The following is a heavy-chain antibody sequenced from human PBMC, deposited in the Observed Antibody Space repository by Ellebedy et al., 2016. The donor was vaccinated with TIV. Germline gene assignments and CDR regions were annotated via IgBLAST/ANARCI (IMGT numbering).Heavy chain of an antibody. Sequence: GESLKISXATSGFTFSSYAMAWVRQAPGKGLEWVGRVKSETDGGTTNYAAPVQGRFTISRDDSKNILYLQMNSLKPEDTAVYYCSRRLGYYNYGMDVWGQGTTVTVSS. CDR1: GFTFSSYA. D-gene: IGHD3-22*01. CDR2: VKSETDGGTT. V-gene: IGHV3-15*06. J-gene: IGHJ6*02. CDR3: SRRLGYYNYGMDV.